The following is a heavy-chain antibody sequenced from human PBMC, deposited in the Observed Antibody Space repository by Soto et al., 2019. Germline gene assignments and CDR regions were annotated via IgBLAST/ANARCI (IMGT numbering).Heavy chain of an antibody. CDR1: GLNFDDFA. D-gene: IGHD3-3*01. CDR3: AKGRYDFWSSYYFAS. Sequence: GGSLRLSCVGTGLNFDDFAMHWVRQAPGKGLEWVSGITWNSRVLAYADSVKGRFTISRDNARNSLYLQMDSLRDEETALYDAAKGRYDFWSSYYFASWGQGTLVTVSS. J-gene: IGHJ4*02. CDR2: ITWNSRVL. V-gene: IGHV3-9*01.